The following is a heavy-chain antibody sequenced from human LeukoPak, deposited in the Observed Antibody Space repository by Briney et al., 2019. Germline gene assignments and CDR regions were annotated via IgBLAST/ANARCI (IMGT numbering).Heavy chain of an antibody. CDR1: GGSISSSSYC. V-gene: IGHV4-39*01. CDR2: IYYSGST. Sequence: SETLSLTCTVSGGSISSSSYCWGWIRQPPGKGLEWIGSIYYSGSTYYNPSLKSRVTISVDTSKNQFSLKLSSVTAADTAVYYCARPGYSYGYYYFDYWGQGTLVTVSS. D-gene: IGHD5-18*01. J-gene: IGHJ4*02. CDR3: ARPGYSYGYYYFDY.